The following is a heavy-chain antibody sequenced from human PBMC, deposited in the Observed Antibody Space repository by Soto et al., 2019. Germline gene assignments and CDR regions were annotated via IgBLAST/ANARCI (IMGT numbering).Heavy chain of an antibody. J-gene: IGHJ4*02. CDR3: ARGLRGYGDSDD. CDR2: IYYSGST. CDR1: GGSISRGGYY. Sequence: QVQLQESGPGLVKPSQTLSLTCTVSGGSISRGGYYWSWIRQHPGPGLEWIGYIYYSGSTYYNPSLKSRVTISVETSKNQFSLKLSSVTAADTAVDYCARGLRGYGDSDDWGQGTLVTVSS. D-gene: IGHD4-17*01. V-gene: IGHV4-31*03.